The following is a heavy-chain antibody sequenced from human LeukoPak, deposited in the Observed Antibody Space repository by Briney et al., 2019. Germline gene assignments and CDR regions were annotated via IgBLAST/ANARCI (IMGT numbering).Heavy chain of an antibody. V-gene: IGHV3-23*01. D-gene: IGHD1-26*01. CDR2: ISARGGTT. CDR3: AKDRWVGATISHYFYY. Sequence: GGSLRLSCAASGFTFSSYAMSWVRQAPGKGLEWVSAISARGGTTYYADSVKGRFTISRDDSKNTLYLQMNSLRVEDTAVYYCAKDRWVGATISHYFYYWGQGTLVTVSS. CDR1: GFTFSSYA. J-gene: IGHJ4*02.